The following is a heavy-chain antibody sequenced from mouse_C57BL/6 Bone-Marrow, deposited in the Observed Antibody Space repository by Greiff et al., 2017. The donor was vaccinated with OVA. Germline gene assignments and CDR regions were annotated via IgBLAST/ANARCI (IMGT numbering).Heavy chain of an antibody. Sequence: EVQLVESGGGLVKPGGSLKLSCAASGFTFSSYTMSWVRQTPEKRLEWVATISGGGGNTYYPDSVKGRFTISRDNAKNTLYLQMSILRSEDTALYYCARPVYYYGPAWFAYWGQGTLVTVSA. V-gene: IGHV5-9*01. CDR1: GFTFSSYT. J-gene: IGHJ3*01. CDR3: ARPVYYYGPAWFAY. CDR2: ISGGGGNT. D-gene: IGHD1-1*01.